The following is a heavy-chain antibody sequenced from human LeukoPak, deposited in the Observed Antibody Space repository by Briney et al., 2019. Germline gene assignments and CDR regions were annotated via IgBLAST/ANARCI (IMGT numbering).Heavy chain of an antibody. CDR2: ITGSGDDA. J-gene: IGHJ1*01. CDR1: GFTFSNYG. CDR3: AKESRGSSPEF. V-gene: IGHV3-23*01. D-gene: IGHD1-26*01. Sequence: GGSLRLSCAASGFTFSNYGMSWLRQAPGKGLEWVSAITGSGDDAYYADSVHGRYTMSRDNSKRTLYLQMSSLRVEDTAVYYCAKESRGSSPEFWGQGPLVTVSS.